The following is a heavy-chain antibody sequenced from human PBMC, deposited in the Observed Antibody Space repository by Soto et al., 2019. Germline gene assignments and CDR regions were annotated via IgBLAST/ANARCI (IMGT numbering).Heavy chain of an antibody. CDR1: GFTFSSYS. CDR2: ISSSSSTI. CDR3: ATNTYYDILTGSHDAFDI. V-gene: IGHV3-48*01. Sequence: PGGSLRLSCAASGFTFSSYSMNWVRQAPGKGLEWVSYISSSSSTIYYADSVKGRFTISRDNAKNSLYLQMNSLRAEDTAVYYCATNTYYDILTGSHDAFDIWGQGTMVTVSS. D-gene: IGHD3-9*01. J-gene: IGHJ3*02.